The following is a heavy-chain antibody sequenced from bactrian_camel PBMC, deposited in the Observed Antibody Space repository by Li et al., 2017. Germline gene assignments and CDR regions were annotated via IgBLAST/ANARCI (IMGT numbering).Heavy chain of an antibody. CDR2: VYFGGSRT. CDR1: EYPYPDNC. V-gene: IGHV3S31*01. CDR3: AADYGPRWHGRAYNY. J-gene: IGHJ4*01. Sequence: VQLVESGGGSVQAGGSLRLSCAASEYPYPDNCVGWLRQAPGKEREGVAFVYFGGSRTYYADSVKGRFTISHDNAKKTLYLQMNSLEPKDTGRYYCAADYGPRWHGRAYNYWGQGTQVTVS. D-gene: IGHD5*01.